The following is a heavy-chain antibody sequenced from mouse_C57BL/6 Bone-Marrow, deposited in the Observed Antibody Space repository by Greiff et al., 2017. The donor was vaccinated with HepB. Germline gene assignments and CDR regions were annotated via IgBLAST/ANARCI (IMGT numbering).Heavy chain of an antibody. CDR1: GYTFTDYY. CDR2: INPNNGGT. D-gene: IGHD2-5*01. Sequence: EVQLQQSGPELVKPGASVKISCKASGYTFTDYYMNWVKQSHGKSLEWIGDINPNNGGTSYNQKFKGKATLTVDKSSSTAYMELRSLTSEDSAVYYCARRYYSNYPAWFAYWGQGTLVTVSA. V-gene: IGHV1-26*01. J-gene: IGHJ3*01. CDR3: ARRYYSNYPAWFAY.